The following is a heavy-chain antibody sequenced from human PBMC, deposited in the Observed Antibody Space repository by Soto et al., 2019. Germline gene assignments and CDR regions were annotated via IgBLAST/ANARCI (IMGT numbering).Heavy chain of an antibody. CDR1: GGSVSSGSYY. D-gene: IGHD2-2*01. J-gene: IGHJ3*02. Sequence: SETLSLTCTVSGGSVSSGSYYWSWIRQPPGKGLEWIGYIYYSGSTNYNPSLKSRVTISVDTSKNQFSLKLSSVTAADTAVYYCARLRRDRSSTSCYRALDIWGQGTMVTVSS. CDR3: ARLRRDRSSTSCYRALDI. V-gene: IGHV4-61*01. CDR2: IYYSGST.